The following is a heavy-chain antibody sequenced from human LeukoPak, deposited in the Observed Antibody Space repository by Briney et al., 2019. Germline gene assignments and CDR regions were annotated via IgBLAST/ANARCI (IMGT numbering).Heavy chain of an antibody. J-gene: IGHJ6*03. V-gene: IGHV3-30*09. CDR1: GFTFSNYA. D-gene: IGHD2-21*01. CDR2: ISYDGSNK. Sequence: GGSLRLSCAASGFTFSNYAIHWVRQAPGKGLEWVTLISYDGSNKYYADSVRGRFAISRDNSKNTLYLQMSTLRAEDTAVYYCARGGPIVVVNRYYMDVWGKGTTVTVSS. CDR3: ARGGPIVVVNRYYMDV.